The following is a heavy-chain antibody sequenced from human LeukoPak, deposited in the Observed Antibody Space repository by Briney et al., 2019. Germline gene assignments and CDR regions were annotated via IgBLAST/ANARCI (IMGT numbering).Heavy chain of an antibody. V-gene: IGHV1-8*03. CDR3: ARALSEYDYVWGSYRPNWFDP. CDR1: GYTFASYY. CDR2: MNPNSGNT. D-gene: IGHD3-16*02. J-gene: IGHJ5*02. Sequence: ASVKVSCKASGYTFASYYMHWVRQATGQGLEWMGWMNPNSGNTGYAQKFQGRVTITRNTSISTAYMELSSLRSEDTAVYYCARALSEYDYVWGSYRPNWFDPWGQGTLVTVSS.